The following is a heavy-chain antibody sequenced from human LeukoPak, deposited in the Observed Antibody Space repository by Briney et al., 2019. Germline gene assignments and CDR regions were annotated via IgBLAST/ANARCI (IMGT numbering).Heavy chain of an antibody. V-gene: IGHV3-53*01. CDR1: GFTVSSNY. D-gene: IGHD3-22*01. Sequence: GGSLRLSCAASGFTVSSNYMSWVRQAPGKGLEWVSVIYSGGSTYYADSVKGRFTISRDNSKNTLYLQMNSLRAEDTAVYYCARTASSGYFYFDYWGQGTLVTVSS. CDR3: ARTASSGYFYFDY. J-gene: IGHJ4*02. CDR2: IYSGGST.